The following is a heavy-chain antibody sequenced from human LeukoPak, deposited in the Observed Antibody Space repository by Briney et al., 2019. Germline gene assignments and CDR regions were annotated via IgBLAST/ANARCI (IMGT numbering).Heavy chain of an antibody. Sequence: SETLSLTCTVSGGSISSSSYYWGWIRQPPGKGLEWIGSIYYSGSTYYNPSLKSRVTISVDTSKNQFSLKLSSVTAADTAVYYCARGKSYYHDSSGYYPYYFDYWGQGTLVTVSS. CDR2: IYYSGST. J-gene: IGHJ4*02. V-gene: IGHV4-39*07. CDR1: GGSISSSSYY. CDR3: ARGKSYYHDSSGYYPYYFDY. D-gene: IGHD3-22*01.